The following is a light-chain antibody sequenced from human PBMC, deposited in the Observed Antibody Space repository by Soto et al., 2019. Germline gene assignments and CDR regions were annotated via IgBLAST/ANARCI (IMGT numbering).Light chain of an antibody. J-gene: IGLJ1*01. V-gene: IGLV2-14*03. Sequence: QSALTQPASVSGSPGRSITISCTGSSSDIGGYDYVSWYQQYPGKAPKLMIYDVSNRPSGVSNRFSGSKSGNTASLTISGLQADDEADYYCSSFTSSTTRVFGTGTKVTLL. CDR1: SSDIGGYDY. CDR3: SSFTSSTTRV. CDR2: DVS.